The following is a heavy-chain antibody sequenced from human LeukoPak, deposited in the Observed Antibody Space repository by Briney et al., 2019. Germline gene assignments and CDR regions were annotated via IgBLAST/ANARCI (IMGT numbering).Heavy chain of an antibody. J-gene: IGHJ3*02. D-gene: IGHD3-16*02. CDR2: ISAYNGNT. CDR3: AREYDYVWGSYRYDAFDI. CDR1: GYTFTSYG. V-gene: IGHV1-18*01. Sequence: ASVKASCKASGYTFTSYGISWVRQAPGQGLEWMGWISAYNGNTNYAQKLQGRDTMTTDTSTSTAYMELRSLRSDDTAVYYCAREYDYVWGSYRYDAFDIWGQGTMVTVSS.